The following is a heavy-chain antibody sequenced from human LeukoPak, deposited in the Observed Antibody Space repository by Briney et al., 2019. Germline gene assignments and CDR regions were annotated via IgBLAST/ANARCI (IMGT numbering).Heavy chain of an antibody. V-gene: IGHV3-21*01. CDR1: GFTFRRYD. D-gene: IGHD3-9*01. CDR3: ARVYDVLTGGFDH. J-gene: IGHJ4*02. CDR2: ISSSMISI. Sequence: PGGSLRLSCASSGFTFRRYDMNWVRQAPGKGLERVSFISSSMISIHYADSVQGRFTISRDNARNVLYLQMNSLRAEDTAVYYCARVYDVLTGGFDHWGQGALVTVSS.